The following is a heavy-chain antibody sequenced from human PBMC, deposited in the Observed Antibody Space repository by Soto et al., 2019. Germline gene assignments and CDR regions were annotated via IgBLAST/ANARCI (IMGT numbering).Heavy chain of an antibody. J-gene: IGHJ4*02. CDR3: ARDQATISLGY. D-gene: IGHD5-12*01. Sequence: GGSLRLSCAASGFTFSSYGMYWVRQAPGKGLEWVAVIWYDGSNKYYADSVKGRFTISRDNSKNTLYLQMNSLRAEDTAVYYCARDQATISLGYWGQGTLVTVSS. CDR1: GFTFSSYG. V-gene: IGHV3-33*01. CDR2: IWYDGSNK.